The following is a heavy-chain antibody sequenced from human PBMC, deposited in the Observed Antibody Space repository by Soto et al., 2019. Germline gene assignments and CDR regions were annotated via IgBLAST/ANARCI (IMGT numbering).Heavy chain of an antibody. CDR2: ISAYNGNT. CDR3: EREGPAPYYYYGMDV. Sequence: QVQLVQSGGEVKKPGASVKVSCKTSGYSFTTYGISWVRQAPGQGLEWMGWISAYNGNTNYAQKLQGRVTMTTDTSTSTAYLELRSLRSDDTAVYYCEREGPAPYYYYGMDVWGQGSTVTVSS. J-gene: IGHJ6*02. CDR1: GYSFTTYG. V-gene: IGHV1-18*01.